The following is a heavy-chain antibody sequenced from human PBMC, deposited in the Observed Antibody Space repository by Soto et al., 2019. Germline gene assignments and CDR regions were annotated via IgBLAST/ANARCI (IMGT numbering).Heavy chain of an antibody. CDR1: GFSFSSYD. J-gene: IGHJ3*02. CDR3: AKGVPSPTQYAFDI. V-gene: IGHV3-30*18. Sequence: QVHLVESGGGVVQPGRSLRLSCAASGFSFSSYDMHWVRQAPGKGLEWVAMISYDGSDKYFSDSVKGRLTISRDNSKNTVSLEMNSLRTKDTAAYYCAKGVPSPTQYAFDIWGQGTMVTVSS. CDR2: ISYDGSDK.